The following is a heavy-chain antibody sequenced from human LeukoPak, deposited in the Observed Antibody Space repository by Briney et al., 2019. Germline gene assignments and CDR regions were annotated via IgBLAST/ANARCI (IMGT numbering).Heavy chain of an antibody. CDR3: AIQPPARYCSGGSCYRLIDY. J-gene: IGHJ4*02. Sequence: PSETLSLTCAVSGYSISSGYYWGRIRQPPGKGLEWIGSIYYSGSTYYNPSLKSRVTISVDTSKNQFSLKLSSVTAADTAVYYCAIQPPARYCSGGSCYRLIDYWGQGTLVTVSS. CDR2: IYYSGST. D-gene: IGHD2-15*01. CDR1: GYSISSGYY. V-gene: IGHV4-38-2*01.